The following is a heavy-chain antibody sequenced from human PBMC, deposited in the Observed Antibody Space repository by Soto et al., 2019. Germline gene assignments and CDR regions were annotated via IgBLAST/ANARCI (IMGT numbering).Heavy chain of an antibody. CDR3: AKDLVGSNADYYDY. D-gene: IGHD2-15*01. CDR1: GFTFSSYA. Sequence: EVQLLESGGGLVQPGGSLRLSCAASGFTFSSYAMSWVRQAPGKGMEWVAAISGSGGSTYYADSVKGRFTISRENSKITLYLQMNSLRAEDAAVYYCAKDLVGSNADYYDYWGQGTLVTVSS. J-gene: IGHJ4*02. V-gene: IGHV3-23*01. CDR2: ISGSGGST.